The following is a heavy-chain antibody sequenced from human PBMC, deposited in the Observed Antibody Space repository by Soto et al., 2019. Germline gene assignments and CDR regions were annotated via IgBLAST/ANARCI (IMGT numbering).Heavy chain of an antibody. J-gene: IGHJ5*02. CDR2: IYYSGST. V-gene: IGHV4-30-4*01. CDR1: GGSISSGDYY. CDR3: ARVLPGIVVPAAIDWFDP. Sequence: SETRSLTCTVSGGSISSGDYYWSWIRQPPGKGLEWIGYIYYSGSTYYNPSLKSRVTISVDTSKNQFSLKLSSVTAADTAVYYCARVLPGIVVPAAIDWFDPWGQGTLVTVSS. D-gene: IGHD2-2*01.